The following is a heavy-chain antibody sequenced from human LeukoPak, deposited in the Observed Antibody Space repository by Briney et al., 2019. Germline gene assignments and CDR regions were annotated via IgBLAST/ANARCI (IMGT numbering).Heavy chain of an antibody. J-gene: IGHJ4*02. D-gene: IGHD3-16*01. CDR2: INPNSGVT. V-gene: IGHV1-2*02. Sequence: ASVKVSCKASGYTFTDYYMHWVRQAPGQGLEWMGWINPNSGVTNYAQNFQGRVTMTRDTSISTAYMELTWLSSDDTAVYYCARERSNGGLRLDFWGQGTLVTGSS. CDR3: ARERSNGGLRLDF. CDR1: GYTFTDYY.